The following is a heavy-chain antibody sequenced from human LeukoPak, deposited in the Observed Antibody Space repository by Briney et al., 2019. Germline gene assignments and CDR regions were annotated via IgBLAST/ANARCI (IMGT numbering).Heavy chain of an antibody. V-gene: IGHV3-23*01. CDR3: ATDRDYSNGP. CDR2: ISASGRTT. CDR1: GFTFSNYA. J-gene: IGHJ4*02. Sequence: TGGSLRLSCAASGFTFSNYAMHWVRQAPGKGLEWVSGISASGRTTYYTDSVKGRFTISRDNAKNSLYLQMNSLRAEDTAVYYCATDRDYSNGPWGQGTLVTVSS. D-gene: IGHD5-18*01.